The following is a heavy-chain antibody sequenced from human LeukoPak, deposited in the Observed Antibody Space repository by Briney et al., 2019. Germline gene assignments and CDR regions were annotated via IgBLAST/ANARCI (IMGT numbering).Heavy chain of an antibody. D-gene: IGHD1-26*01. Sequence: GESLKISCKGSGYSFTSYWIGWVRQMPGKGLEWMVIIYPGDSDTRYSPSFQGQVTVSADRSISTAYLQWSSLKASDTAIYYCARRKSGSSHPFYFDYWGQGTLVTVSS. J-gene: IGHJ4*02. V-gene: IGHV5-51*01. CDR1: GYSFTSYW. CDR2: IYPGDSDT. CDR3: ARRKSGSSHPFYFDY.